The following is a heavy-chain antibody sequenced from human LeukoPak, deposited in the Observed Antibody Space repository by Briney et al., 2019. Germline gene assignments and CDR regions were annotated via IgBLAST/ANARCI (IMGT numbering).Heavy chain of an antibody. CDR3: ARSLGWGSTFDY. Sequence: PSQTLSLTCTVSGGSISSGGYYWSWIRQHPGKGLEWIGYIYYSGSTYYNPSLKSRVTISVDTSKDQFSLKLSSVTAADTAVYYCARSLGWGSTFDYWGQGTLVTVSS. V-gene: IGHV4-31*03. D-gene: IGHD7-27*01. J-gene: IGHJ4*02. CDR2: IYYSGST. CDR1: GGSISSGGYY.